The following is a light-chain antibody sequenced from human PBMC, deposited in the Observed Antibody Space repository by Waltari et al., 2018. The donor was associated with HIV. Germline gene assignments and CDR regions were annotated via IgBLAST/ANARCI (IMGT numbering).Light chain of an antibody. V-gene: IGLV1-47*01. Sequence: QSVLTQPPSASGTPGQRVTIPCSGSSSNIGNNYVSWYHQLPGTAPKLLIYRSNRRPSGVPDRFSGSKSGPSASLAISGLRAEDEADYYCAAWDDSLSGPVFGGGTKLTVL. CDR3: AAWDDSLSGPV. CDR1: SSNIGNNY. J-gene: IGLJ3*02. CDR2: RSN.